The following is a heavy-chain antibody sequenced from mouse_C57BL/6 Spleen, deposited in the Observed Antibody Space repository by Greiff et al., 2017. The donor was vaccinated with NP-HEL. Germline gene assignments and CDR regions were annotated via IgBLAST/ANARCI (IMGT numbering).Heavy chain of an antibody. Sequence: QVQLQQSGAELARPGASVKLSCKASGYTFTSYGISWVKQRTGQGLEWIGEIYPRSGNTYYNEKFKGKATLTADKSSSTAYMELRSLTSEDSAVYFGARDYGSSYDAYWGQGTLVTVSA. CDR3: ARDYGSSYDAY. D-gene: IGHD1-1*01. J-gene: IGHJ3*01. CDR1: GYTFTSYG. V-gene: IGHV1-81*01. CDR2: IYPRSGNT.